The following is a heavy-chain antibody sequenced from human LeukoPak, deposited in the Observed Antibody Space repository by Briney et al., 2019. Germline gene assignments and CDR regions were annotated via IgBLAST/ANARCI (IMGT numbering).Heavy chain of an antibody. J-gene: IGHJ4*02. D-gene: IGHD4-17*01. CDR1: GFTFSSYG. Sequence: GRSLRLSCAASGFTFSSYGMHWVRQAPGKGLEWVAVIWYDGSNKYYADSVKGRFTISGDNSKNTLYLQMNSLRAEDTAVYYCARDLGRDYGDSDYWGQGTLVTVSS. CDR2: IWYDGSNK. V-gene: IGHV3-33*01. CDR3: ARDLGRDYGDSDY.